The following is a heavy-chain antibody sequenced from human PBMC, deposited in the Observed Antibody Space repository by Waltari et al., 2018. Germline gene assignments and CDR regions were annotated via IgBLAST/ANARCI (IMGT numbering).Heavy chain of an antibody. J-gene: IGHJ5*02. CDR3: ARDEYSSGWFQGWFDP. CDR1: GGTFSSYA. D-gene: IGHD6-19*01. V-gene: IGHV1-69*04. CDR2: ISPILGIA. Sequence: QVQLVQSGAEVKKPGSSVKVSRKASGGTFSSYAISWVRQAPGQGLEWMGRISPILGIANYAQKFQGRVTITADKSTSTAYMELSSLRSEDTAVYYCARDEYSSGWFQGWFDPWGQGTLVTVSS.